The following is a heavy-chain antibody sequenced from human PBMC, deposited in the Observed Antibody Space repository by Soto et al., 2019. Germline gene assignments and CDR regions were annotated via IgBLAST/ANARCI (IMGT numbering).Heavy chain of an antibody. Sequence: QVQLVQSGAEVKKPGSSVKVSCKASGGTFSSYAISWVRQAPGQGLEWMGGIIPIFGTANYGQKFQGRVTITADESTSTAYMELSSLRSEDTAVYYCARDSPGNIVVVPAATAYYYYGMDVWGQGTTVTVSS. CDR1: GGTFSSYA. CDR3: ARDSPGNIVVVPAATAYYYYGMDV. D-gene: IGHD2-2*01. V-gene: IGHV1-69*01. CDR2: IIPIFGTA. J-gene: IGHJ6*02.